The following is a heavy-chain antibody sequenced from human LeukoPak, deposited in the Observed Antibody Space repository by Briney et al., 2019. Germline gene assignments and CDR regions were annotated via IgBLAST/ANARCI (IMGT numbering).Heavy chain of an antibody. D-gene: IGHD3-16*01. CDR2: IYPGDSDT. CDR3: ARQYHSYDYVWGVDY. CDR1: GYSFTSYW. Sequence: GESLKISCKGSGYSFTSYWIGWVRQMPGKGLEWMGIIYPGDSDTRYSPSFQGQVTISADKSISTAYLQWSSLKASDTAMYYCARQYHSYDYVWGVDYWGQGTLVTVSS. V-gene: IGHV5-51*01. J-gene: IGHJ4*02.